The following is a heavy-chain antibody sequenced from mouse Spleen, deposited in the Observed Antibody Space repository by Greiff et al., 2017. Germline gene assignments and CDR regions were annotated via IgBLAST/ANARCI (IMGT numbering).Heavy chain of an antibody. CDR3: ARILFITTVVATNYFDY. CDR2: IYPGSGNT. Sequence: QVQLQQSGAELVRPGASVKLSCKASGYTFTDYYINWVKQRPGQGLEWIARIYPGSGNTYYNEKFKGKATLTAEKSSSTAYMQLSSLTSEDSAVYFCARILFITTVVATNYFDYWGQGTTLTVSS. CDR1: GYTFTDYY. J-gene: IGHJ2*01. V-gene: IGHV1-76*01. D-gene: IGHD1-1*01.